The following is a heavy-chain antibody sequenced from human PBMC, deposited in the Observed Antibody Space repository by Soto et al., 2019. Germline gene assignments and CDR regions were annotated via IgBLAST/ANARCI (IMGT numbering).Heavy chain of an antibody. CDR3: ARVNRGYSYVNY. V-gene: IGHV3-74*01. Sequence: EVQLVESGGDLVQPGGSLRLSCAASGFTFSSYCMLWVRQAPGKGLVWVSRINSDGSTTSYADSVKGRFTISRDNAKNTLYLQMNSLSAEDTAVYYCARVNRGYSYVNYGGQGTLVTVSS. J-gene: IGHJ4*02. D-gene: IGHD5-18*01. CDR2: INSDGSTT. CDR1: GFTFSSYC.